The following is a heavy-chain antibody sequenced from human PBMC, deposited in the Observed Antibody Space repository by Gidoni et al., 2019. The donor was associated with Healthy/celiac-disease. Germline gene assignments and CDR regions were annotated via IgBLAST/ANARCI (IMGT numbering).Heavy chain of an antibody. CDR2: FDPEDGET. CDR1: GYTPTELS. V-gene: IGHV1-24*01. D-gene: IGHD6-13*01. Sequence: QFQPVQSGAEVKQPWPSVKVPRQVSGYTPTELSMHWVRQAPGKGLGWMGGFDPEDGETIYEQKFQGRVTMTEDTSTDTAYMELSSLGSEDTAVYYCATVPGSSSWWGFDYWGQGTLVTVSS. J-gene: IGHJ4*02. CDR3: ATVPGSSSWWGFDY.